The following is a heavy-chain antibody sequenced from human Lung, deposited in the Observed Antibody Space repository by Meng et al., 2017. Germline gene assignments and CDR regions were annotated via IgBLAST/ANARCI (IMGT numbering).Heavy chain of an antibody. CDR2: INHSGST. Sequence: QVQLQQLGAVLLKPSEPLSLACVVSGGAFSDYYWSWIRQPPGKGLEWIGEINHSGSTNYNPSLESRATISVDTSQNNLSLKLSSVTAADSAVYYCARGPTTMAHDFDYWGQGTLVTVSS. J-gene: IGHJ4*02. D-gene: IGHD4-11*01. CDR3: ARGPTTMAHDFDY. CDR1: GGAFSDYY. V-gene: IGHV4-34*01.